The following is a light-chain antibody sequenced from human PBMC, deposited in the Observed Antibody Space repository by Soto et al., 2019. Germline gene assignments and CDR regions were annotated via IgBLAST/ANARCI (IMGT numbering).Light chain of an antibody. V-gene: IGKV3-15*01. CDR1: QSVSSN. CDR3: QQYNNWPRT. CDR2: GAS. J-gene: IGKJ2*01. Sequence: EIVMTQSPATLSVSPGERATLSCRASQSVSSNLAWYQQKPGQAPRLLIYGASTRDTGIPDRFSGSGSGTEFTLTISSLQSEDFAVYYCQQYNNWPRTFGQGTKLEIK.